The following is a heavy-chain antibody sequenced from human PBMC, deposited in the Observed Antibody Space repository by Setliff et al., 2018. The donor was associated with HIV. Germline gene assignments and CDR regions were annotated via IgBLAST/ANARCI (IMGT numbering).Heavy chain of an antibody. CDR2: IHHSGRT. Sequence: SETLSLTCGVYGGTFSDYSWTWIRRPPGKGLEWIGEIHHSGRTEYNPSLTSRISMSVDSSKNQFSLRMSSVAAADTAVYYCARGRCTGGTCSGRYSYLRIDVWGKGTTVTVSS. CDR1: GGTFSDYS. J-gene: IGHJ6*03. CDR3: ARGRCTGGTCSGRYSYLRIDV. D-gene: IGHD2-8*02. V-gene: IGHV4-34*01.